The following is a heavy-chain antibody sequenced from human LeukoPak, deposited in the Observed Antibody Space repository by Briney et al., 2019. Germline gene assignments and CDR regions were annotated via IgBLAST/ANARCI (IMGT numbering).Heavy chain of an antibody. CDR1: GDSISSSSYS. CDR3: ARLGSSWYKTARFDW. J-gene: IGHJ4*02. D-gene: IGHD6-13*01. CDR2: ISYSGST. V-gene: IGHV4-39*01. Sequence: KPSETLSLTCTVSGDSISSSSYSWGWIRQPPGKGLEWIGTISYSGSTYYNPSLKSRVTISVDTSKNQFSLKLSSVTAADTAVYYCARLGSSWYKTARFDWWGQGTLVTVSS.